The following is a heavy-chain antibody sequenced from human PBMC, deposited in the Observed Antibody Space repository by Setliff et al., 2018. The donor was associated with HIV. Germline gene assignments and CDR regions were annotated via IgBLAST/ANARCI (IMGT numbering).Heavy chain of an antibody. Sequence: GGSLRLSCAGSGFTVSNSYMSWVRQAPGKGLEWVSVIYKGGGTFYADSVKGRFTISRDNAKNTLYLQMNSLRAEDAAIYYCAQYASGTYMLYFDFWGQGTLVTVSS. V-gene: IGHV3-53*01. CDR2: IYKGGGT. J-gene: IGHJ4*02. D-gene: IGHD3-10*01. CDR1: GFTVSNSY. CDR3: AQYASGTYMLYFDF.